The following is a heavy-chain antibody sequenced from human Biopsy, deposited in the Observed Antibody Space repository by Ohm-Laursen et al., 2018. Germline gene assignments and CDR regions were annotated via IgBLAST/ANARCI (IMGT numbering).Heavy chain of an antibody. Sequence: GTLSLTCSVYGESFNGYYWSWIRQTPGKGLEWIGEINHSGRTNYNPSLKSRVTISVDTSKNQFSLKVRSVTAADTAVYYCVRGVDYYDPYHYYALDVWGQGTTVTVSS. CDR2: INHSGRT. CDR3: VRGVDYYDPYHYYALDV. D-gene: IGHD3-22*01. V-gene: IGHV4-34*01. J-gene: IGHJ6*02. CDR1: GESFNGYY.